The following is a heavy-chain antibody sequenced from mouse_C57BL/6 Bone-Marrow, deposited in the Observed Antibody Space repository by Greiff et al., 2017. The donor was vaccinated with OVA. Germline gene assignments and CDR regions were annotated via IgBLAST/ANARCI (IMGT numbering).Heavy chain of an antibody. CDR2: IDPSDSYT. D-gene: IGHD1-1*01. CDR3: ARMDYYGSPYYFDY. J-gene: IGHJ2*01. CDR1: GYTFTSYW. V-gene: IGHV1-59*01. Sequence: QVQLQQPGAELVRPGTSVKLSCKASGYTFTSYWMHWVKQRPGQGLEWIGVIDPSDSYTNYNQKFKGKATLTVDTSSSTAYMQLSSLTSEDSAVDYCARMDYYGSPYYFDYWGQGTTLTVSS.